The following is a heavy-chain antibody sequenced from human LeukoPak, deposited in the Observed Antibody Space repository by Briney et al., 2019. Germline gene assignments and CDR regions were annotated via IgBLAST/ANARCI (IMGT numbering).Heavy chain of an antibody. CDR2: IKSKTDGGTT. J-gene: IGHJ4*02. V-gene: IGHV3-15*01. CDR3: TTDPGGSGGYYS. CDR1: GFTFSNAW. D-gene: IGHD1-26*01. Sequence: GGSLRLSCAASGFTFSNAWMSWVRQAPGKGLEWVGRIKSKTDGGTTDYAAPVKGRLTISRDDSKNTLYLQMNSLKTEDTAVYYCTTDPGGSGGYYSWGQGTLVTVSS.